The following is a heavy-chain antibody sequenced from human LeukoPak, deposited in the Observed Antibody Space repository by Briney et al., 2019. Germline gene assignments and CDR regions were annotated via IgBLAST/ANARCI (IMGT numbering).Heavy chain of an antibody. Sequence: GRSLRLSCAASGFTFDDYAMHWVRQAPGKGLEWVSGINWSSDRIGYADSVKGRFTISRDNAKNSLYLQVNSLRAEDTALYYCAKVHYYDSSGYYYFDYWGQGTLVTVSS. J-gene: IGHJ4*02. D-gene: IGHD3-22*01. CDR2: INWSSDRI. V-gene: IGHV3-9*01. CDR3: AKVHYYDSSGYYYFDY. CDR1: GFTFDDYA.